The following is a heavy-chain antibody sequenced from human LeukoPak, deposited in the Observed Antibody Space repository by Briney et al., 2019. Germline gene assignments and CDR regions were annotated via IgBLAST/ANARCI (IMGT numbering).Heavy chain of an antibody. D-gene: IGHD6-19*01. V-gene: IGHV3-30*18. J-gene: IGHJ4*02. CDR3: AKGRWESSGWYDLDY. CDR1: GFTFSSYG. Sequence: PGGSLRLSCAASGFTFSSYGMHWVRQAPGKGLEGVAVISYDGSNKYYADSVKGRFTISRDNSKNTLYLQMNSLRAEDTAVYYCAKGRWESSGWYDLDYWGQGTLVTVSS. CDR2: ISYDGSNK.